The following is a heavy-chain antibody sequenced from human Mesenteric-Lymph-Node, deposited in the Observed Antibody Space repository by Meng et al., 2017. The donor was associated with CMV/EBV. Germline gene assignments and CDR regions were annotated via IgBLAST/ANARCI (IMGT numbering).Heavy chain of an antibody. CDR3: ARDRILDFWSGYPRGYYGIDV. V-gene: IGHV3-30*04. J-gene: IGHJ6*02. D-gene: IGHD3-3*01. CDR1: GFIFSRYP. CDR2: ISYDGGNK. Sequence: GESLKISCEASGFIFSRYPMHWVRQAPGKGLEWLAVISYDGGNKYYADSVRGRFTISRDNSKNTLYLQMSNLRTDDTAVYYCARDRILDFWSGYPRGYYGIDVWGQGTTVTVSS.